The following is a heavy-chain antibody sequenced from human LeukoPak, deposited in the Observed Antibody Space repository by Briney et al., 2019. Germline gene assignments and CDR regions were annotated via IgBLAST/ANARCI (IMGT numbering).Heavy chain of an antibody. J-gene: IGHJ4*02. CDR2: INSDGSST. CDR3: ARENDYYGSGSYYDY. CDR1: GFTFSSYW. V-gene: IGHV3-74*01. D-gene: IGHD3-10*01. Sequence: GGSLRLSCAASGFTFSSYWMHWVRQAPGKGLVWVSRINSDGSSTYYADSVKGRFTISRDNSKNTLYLQMNSLRAEDTAVYYCARENDYYGSGSYYDYWGQGTLVTVSS.